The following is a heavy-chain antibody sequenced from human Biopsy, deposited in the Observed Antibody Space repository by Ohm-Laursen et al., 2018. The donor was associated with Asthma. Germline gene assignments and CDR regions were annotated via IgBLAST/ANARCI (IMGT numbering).Heavy chain of an antibody. Sequence: SVAVSCKSLGGTFNTYVIGWVRQAPGQGLEWLGGINSVFGTTTYPQKFQDRVTITADDSTSTVYMELSSLRSEDTAVYYCARKAGSCISRTCYSLDFWGQGTLVTVSS. V-gene: IGHV1-69*13. J-gene: IGHJ4*02. D-gene: IGHD2-2*01. CDR1: GGTFNTYV. CDR3: ARKAGSCISRTCYSLDF. CDR2: INSVFGTT.